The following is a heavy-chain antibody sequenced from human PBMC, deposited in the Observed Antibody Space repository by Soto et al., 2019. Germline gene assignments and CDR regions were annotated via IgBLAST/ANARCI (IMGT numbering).Heavy chain of an antibody. CDR3: ARDGRGGVRGVRGYGMDV. CDR2: IYYSGST. J-gene: IGHJ6*02. CDR1: GGSISSGGYY. D-gene: IGHD3-10*01. V-gene: IGHV4-31*03. Sequence: SETLSLTCTVSGGSISSGGYYWSWIRQHPGKGLEWIGYIYYSGSTYYNPSLKSRVTMSVDTSKNQFSLKLSSVTAADTAVYYCARDGRGGVRGVRGYGMDVWGQGTTVTVSS.